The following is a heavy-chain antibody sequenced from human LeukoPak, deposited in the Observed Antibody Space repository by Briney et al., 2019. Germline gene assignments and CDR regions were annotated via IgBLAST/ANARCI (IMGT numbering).Heavy chain of an antibody. V-gene: IGHV4-39*07. CDR1: GGSVTSSSHY. Sequence: SSETLSLTCTVSGGSVTSSSHYWGWIRQPPGKGLEWIGEINHSGSTNYNPSLKSRVTISVDASKNQFSLKLSSVTAADTAVYYCARDGHSSSWLRGDAFDIWGQGTMITVSS. CDR3: ARDGHSSSWLRGDAFDI. CDR2: INHSGST. D-gene: IGHD6-13*01. J-gene: IGHJ3*02.